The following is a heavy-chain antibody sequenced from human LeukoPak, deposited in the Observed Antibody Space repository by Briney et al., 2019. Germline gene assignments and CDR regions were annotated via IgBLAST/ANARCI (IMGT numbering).Heavy chain of an antibody. V-gene: IGHV3-11*04. CDR3: ARRYYDFWSGYSSFDY. Sequence: GGSLRLSCAASGFTFSDYYMSWIRQAPGKGLEWVSYISSSGSTIYYADSVKGRFTISRDNAKNSLYLQMNSLRAEDTAVYYCARRYYDFWSGYSSFDYWGQGTLATVSS. D-gene: IGHD3-3*01. J-gene: IGHJ4*02. CDR2: ISSSGSTI. CDR1: GFTFSDYY.